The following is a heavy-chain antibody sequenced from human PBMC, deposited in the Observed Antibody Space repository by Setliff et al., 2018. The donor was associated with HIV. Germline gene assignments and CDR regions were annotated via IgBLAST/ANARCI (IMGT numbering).Heavy chain of an antibody. CDR2: IYYNGNT. V-gene: IGHV4-59*11. CDR3: ARGIDNFWSGYVR. D-gene: IGHD3-3*01. J-gene: IGHJ4*02. CDR1: GGSISSHY. Sequence: KSSETLSLTCTVSGGSISSHYWSRIRLPPGKGLEWIGTIYYNGNTNYNPSLKSRVTILVDTSKNLFSLKLSSVTPADTAVYYCARGIDNFWSGYVRWGQGTLVTVSS.